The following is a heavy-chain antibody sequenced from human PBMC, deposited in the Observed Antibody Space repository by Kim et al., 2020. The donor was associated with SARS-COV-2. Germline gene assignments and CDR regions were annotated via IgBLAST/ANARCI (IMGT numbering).Heavy chain of an antibody. CDR2: INPNSGGT. CDR1: GYTFTGYY. D-gene: IGHD3-3*01. Sequence: ASVKVSCKASGYTFTGYYMHWVRQAPGQGLEWMGRINPNSGGTNYAQKFQGRVTMTRDTSISTAYMELSRLRSDDTAVYYCATLTTTNFLYYDFWRGGGMDVWGQGTTVTVSS. J-gene: IGHJ6*02. V-gene: IGHV1-2*06. CDR3: ATLTTTNFLYYDFWRGGGMDV.